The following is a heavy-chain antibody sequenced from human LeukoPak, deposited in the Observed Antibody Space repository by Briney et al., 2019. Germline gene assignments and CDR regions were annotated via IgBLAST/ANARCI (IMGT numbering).Heavy chain of an antibody. Sequence: SETLSLTCTVSGGSISNSSHYWGWIRQPPGKGLEWIGSMYYSGRTYYNPSLKSRVTISVDTSKNQFSLKLSSVTAADTAVYYCAYGSGSFDYWGQGALVTVSS. V-gene: IGHV4-39*01. J-gene: IGHJ4*02. CDR3: AYGSGSFDY. CDR1: GGSISNSSHY. CDR2: MYYSGRT. D-gene: IGHD3-10*01.